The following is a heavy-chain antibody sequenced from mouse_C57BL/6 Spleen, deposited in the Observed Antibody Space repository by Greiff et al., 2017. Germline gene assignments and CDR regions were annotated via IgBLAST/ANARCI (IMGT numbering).Heavy chain of an antibody. J-gene: IGHJ2*01. V-gene: IGHV1-55*01. CDR3: ARDPTSLYCDY. CDR2: IYPGSGSH. Sequence: QVQLQQPGAELVKPGDSVKMSCTASGYTFTSYWITWVKQRPGPGLEWIGVIYPGSGSHNYNEKFKSKATLTVDTSSSTAEMQLSSLTSEDSAVYDCARDPTSLYCDYWGQGTTRTVSS. CDR1: GYTFTSYW.